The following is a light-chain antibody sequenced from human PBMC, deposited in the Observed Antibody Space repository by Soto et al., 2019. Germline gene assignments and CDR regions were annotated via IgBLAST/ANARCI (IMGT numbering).Light chain of an antibody. J-gene: IGLJ3*02. CDR3: ASWDDTMNGWV. CDR1: NSNIGSNN. Sequence: QLVLTQPASASGTPGQRITISCSGSNSNIGSNNVNWYQQFPGTAPKVLIYNKNHRPSGVPDRFSGSKSGTSASLAISGLQAEDEADYYCASWDDTMNGWVFGGGTKLTVL. CDR2: NKN. V-gene: IGLV1-44*01.